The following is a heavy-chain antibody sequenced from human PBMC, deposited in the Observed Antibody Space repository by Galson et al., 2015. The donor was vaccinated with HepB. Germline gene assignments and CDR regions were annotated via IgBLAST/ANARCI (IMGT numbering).Heavy chain of an antibody. CDR2: GTPTGTST. J-gene: IGHJ4*02. V-gene: IGHV1-46*01. CDR3: ARVSPYSSSPRYYFDY. CDR1: GYTLTSYY. D-gene: IGHD6-6*01. Sequence: SVKVSCKASGYTLTSYYIHWVRQAPGQGLEWMGIGTPTGTSTHYAQKFQGRVTMTRDTSTSTVYMELSSLRSDDTAVYYCARVSPYSSSPRYYFDYWGQGTLVTVSS.